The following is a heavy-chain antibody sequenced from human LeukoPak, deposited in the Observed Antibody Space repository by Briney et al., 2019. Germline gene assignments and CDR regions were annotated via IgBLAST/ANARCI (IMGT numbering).Heavy chain of an antibody. CDR3: ARGDSSSPRDSYYYHMDV. CDR1: GYTFTGYY. D-gene: IGHD6-13*01. J-gene: IGHJ6*03. CDR2: INPNSGGT. V-gene: IGHV1-2*02. Sequence: ASVKASCKASGYTFTGYYMHWVRQAPGQGLEWMGWINPNSGGTNYAQKFQGRVTMTRDTSISTAYMELSRLRSDDTAVYYCARGDSSSPRDSYYYHMDVWGKGTTVTVSS.